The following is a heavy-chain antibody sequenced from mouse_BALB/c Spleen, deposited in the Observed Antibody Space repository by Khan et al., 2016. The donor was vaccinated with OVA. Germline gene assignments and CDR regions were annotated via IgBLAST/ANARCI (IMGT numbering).Heavy chain of an antibody. V-gene: IGHV2-9*02. Sequence: VELVESGPGLVAPSQSLSITCTVSGFSLTSYGVHWVRQPPGKGLEWLGVIRAGGSTNYNSALMSRLSISTDNFKSQAFSKMNSMQTDDTAMYYCASLRDIWGQGTTLTVSS. D-gene: IGHD3-2*02. CDR1: GFSLTSYG. CDR2: IRAGGST. J-gene: IGHJ2*01. CDR3: ASLRDI.